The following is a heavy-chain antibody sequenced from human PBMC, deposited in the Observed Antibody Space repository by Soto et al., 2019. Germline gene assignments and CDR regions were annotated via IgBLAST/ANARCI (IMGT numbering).Heavy chain of an antibody. Sequence: PSETLSLTCAVSGGSFSGYYWSWIRQPPGKGLEWIGEISLSGSTNYNPSLKSRVTISVDTSKNQFSLKLTSVTAADTAVFYCARSGRDGYNRDLDYWGPGTLVTVSS. D-gene: IGHD5-12*01. CDR2: ISLSGST. V-gene: IGHV4-34*01. J-gene: IGHJ4*02. CDR3: ARSGRDGYNRDLDY. CDR1: GGSFSGYY.